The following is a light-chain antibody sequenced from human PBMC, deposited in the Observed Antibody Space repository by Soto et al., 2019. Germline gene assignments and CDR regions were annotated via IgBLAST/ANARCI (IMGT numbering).Light chain of an antibody. CDR3: HQYNNWPIT. J-gene: IGKJ5*01. CDR2: DAS. Sequence: EIVMTQSPATLSVSPGERATLSCRVSQSVSTNLAWYQQKPGQAPRLLIYDASTRATGLPARFSGSGSGTEFTLTISSLKSEDFGVYYCHQYNNWPITFGQGTRLE. V-gene: IGKV3-15*01. CDR1: QSVSTN.